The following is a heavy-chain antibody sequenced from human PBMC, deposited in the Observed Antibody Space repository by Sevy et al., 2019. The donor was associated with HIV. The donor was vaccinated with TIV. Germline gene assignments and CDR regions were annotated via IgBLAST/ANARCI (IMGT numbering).Heavy chain of an antibody. D-gene: IGHD1-7*01. CDR2: IKQDAGQK. CDR1: GFTFSKYW. Sequence: GWSLRLSCAASGFTFSKYWMGWVRQAPGKGLEWVANIKQDAGQKYYVDSVKGRFTISRDNAKNSLYLQMNSLRAEDTAVYFCARDYGNYYFHYWGQGTLVTVSS. J-gene: IGHJ4*02. V-gene: IGHV3-7*01. CDR3: ARDYGNYYFHY.